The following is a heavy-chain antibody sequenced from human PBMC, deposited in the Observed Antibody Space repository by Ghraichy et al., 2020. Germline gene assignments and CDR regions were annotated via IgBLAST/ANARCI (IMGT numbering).Heavy chain of an antibody. D-gene: IGHD3-10*01. CDR3: ASESRYYYGSVRIPSDI. Sequence: ASVKVSCKASGYTFMSYDITWVRQAPGQGLEWMGWISGNNGDTNHAQKIQGRVIMTTDTSTSTAYMELRSLRSDDTAVYYCASESRYYYGSVRIPSDIGGPGTVVIVSS. V-gene: IGHV1-18*04. CDR1: GYTFMSYD. J-gene: IGHJ3*02. CDR2: ISGNNGDT.